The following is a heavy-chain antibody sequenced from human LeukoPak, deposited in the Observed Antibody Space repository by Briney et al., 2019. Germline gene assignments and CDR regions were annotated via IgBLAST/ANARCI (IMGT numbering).Heavy chain of an antibody. V-gene: IGHV4-39*01. CDR1: GGSISSYY. CDR3: ARHVRGSGWYDY. J-gene: IGHJ4*02. D-gene: IGHD6-19*01. CDR2: IFYSGST. Sequence: SQTLSLTCTVSGGSISSYYWGWIRQPPGKGLEWIGSIFYSGSTYYNPSLESRVTISVDTSKNQFSLKLSSVTAADTAVYYCARHVRGSGWYDYWGQGTLVTVSS.